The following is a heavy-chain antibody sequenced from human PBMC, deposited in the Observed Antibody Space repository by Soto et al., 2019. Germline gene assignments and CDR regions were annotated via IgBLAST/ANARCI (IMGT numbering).Heavy chain of an antibody. CDR2: ISGSGGST. J-gene: IGHJ4*02. Sequence: GGSLRLSCAASGFTFSSYAMSWVRQAPGKGLEWVSAISGSGGSTYYADSVKGRFTISRDNSKNTLYLQMNSLRAEDTAVYYCAKGLGGFVHHYDIFRFDYWGQGTLVTVSS. D-gene: IGHD3-9*01. CDR1: GFTFSSYA. CDR3: AKGLGGFVHHYDIFRFDY. V-gene: IGHV3-23*01.